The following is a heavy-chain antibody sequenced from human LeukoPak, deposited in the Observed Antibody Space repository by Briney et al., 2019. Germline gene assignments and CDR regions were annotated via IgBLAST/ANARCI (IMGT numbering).Heavy chain of an antibody. V-gene: IGHV5-51*01. J-gene: IGHJ5*02. CDR3: ARGEVGGRYDFDNWFDP. CDR2: IYPGDSDT. D-gene: IGHD3-3*01. CDR1: GYSFTSYW. Sequence: GESLKIPWKGSGYSFTSYWIGWVRQLPGKGLEGMGIIYPGDSDTRYSPSFQGQVTISADKSISTAYLQWSSLKASDTAMYYCARGEVGGRYDFDNWFDPWGQGTLVTVSS.